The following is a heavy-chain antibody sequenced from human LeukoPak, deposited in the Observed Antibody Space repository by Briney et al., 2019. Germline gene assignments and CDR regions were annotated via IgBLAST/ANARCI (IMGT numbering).Heavy chain of an antibody. CDR2: ISGSGGST. CDR1: GFTFSSYA. CDR3: AKIPSAYYFDY. J-gene: IGHJ4*02. V-gene: IGHV3-23*01. Sequence: PGGSLRLSCEASGFTFSSYAMSWVRQAPGKGLEWVSSISGSGGSTYYADSVKGRFTISRDESKNTLYPQMNSLRAEDTAVYYCAKIPSAYYFDYWGQGTLVTVSS.